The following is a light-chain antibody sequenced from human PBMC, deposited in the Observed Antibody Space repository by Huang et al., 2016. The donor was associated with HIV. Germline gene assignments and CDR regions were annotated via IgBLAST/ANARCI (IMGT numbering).Light chain of an antibody. CDR1: QGITNY. CDR3: QQYDNLPLT. Sequence: DIQMTQSPSPLSASVGDRVTITCQASQGITNYLNWYQKKPGKAPKLLIYHASNLETGIPSRFRGSGSGTDFTFTISSLQPEDIATYYCQQYDNLPLTFGSGTKVEIK. CDR2: HAS. V-gene: IGKV1-33*01. J-gene: IGKJ3*01.